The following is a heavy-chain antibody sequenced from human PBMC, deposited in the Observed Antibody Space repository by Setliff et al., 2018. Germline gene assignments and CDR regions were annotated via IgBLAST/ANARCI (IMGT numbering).Heavy chain of an antibody. CDR2: IYYSGST. CDR1: GGSISSHY. J-gene: IGHJ4*02. V-gene: IGHV4-59*11. Sequence: SETLSLTCTVSGGSISSHYWSWIRQPPGKGLEWIRSIYYSGSTNYNPSLKSRVTISVDTSKNQFSLKLSSVTAADTAVYYCARDLGYSYGIYYFDYWGQGTLVTVSS. CDR3: ARDLGYSYGIYYFDY. D-gene: IGHD5-18*01.